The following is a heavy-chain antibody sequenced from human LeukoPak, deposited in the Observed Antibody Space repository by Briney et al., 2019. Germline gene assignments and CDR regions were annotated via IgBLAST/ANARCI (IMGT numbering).Heavy chain of an antibody. Sequence: ASVKVSCKASGYTFSGTGRYLYWLRQAPGQGLEWMGIIKPSGGSTLYAQKFQGRVTVTSDMSTSTVYVELSSLRSGDTAVYYCAREVPENFNFDYWGQGTLVTVSS. CDR1: GYTFSGTGRY. CDR2: IKPSGGST. V-gene: IGHV1-46*01. CDR3: AREVPENFNFDY. D-gene: IGHD2/OR15-2a*01. J-gene: IGHJ4*02.